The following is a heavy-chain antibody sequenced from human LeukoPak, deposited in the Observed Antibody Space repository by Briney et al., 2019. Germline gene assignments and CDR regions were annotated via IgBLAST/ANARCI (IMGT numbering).Heavy chain of an antibody. CDR1: GYTFTSYY. D-gene: IGHD3-22*01. CDR3: ARARYPDSSSYYYFGY. CDR2: INPSGGST. J-gene: IGHJ4*02. Sequence: ASVKVSCKASGYTFTSYYMHWVRQAPGQGLEWMGIINPSGGSTSYAQKFQGRVTMTRDTSTSTVYMELSSLRSEDTAVYYCARARYPDSSSYYYFGYWGQGTLVTVSS. V-gene: IGHV1-46*01.